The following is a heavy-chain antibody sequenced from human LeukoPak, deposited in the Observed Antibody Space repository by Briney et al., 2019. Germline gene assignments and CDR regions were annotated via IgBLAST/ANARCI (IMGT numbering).Heavy chain of an antibody. Sequence: GASVKVSCKASGYTFTSYAMHWVRQAPGQRLEWMGWINAGNGNTKYSQKFQGRVTITRDTSASTVYMELSSLRSEDTAVYYCAGEDSSGTNDPHLSFWGQGTLVTVSS. CDR2: INAGNGNT. CDR3: AGEDSSGTNDPHLSF. CDR1: GYTFTSYA. D-gene: IGHD3-22*01. J-gene: IGHJ4*02. V-gene: IGHV1-3*01.